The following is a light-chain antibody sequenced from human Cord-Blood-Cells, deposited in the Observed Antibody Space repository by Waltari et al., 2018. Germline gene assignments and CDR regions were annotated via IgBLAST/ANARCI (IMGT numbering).Light chain of an antibody. V-gene: IGLV4-69*01. CDR1: SGHSRYA. CDR3: QTWGTGIRGV. Sequence: QLVLTQSPSASASLGASVKLTCTLSSGHSRYAIAWHPQQPEKGPRYLMKLNSDGSHSKGDGIPDRFSGSSSGAERYLTISSLQSEDEADYYCQTWGTGIRGVFGGGTKLTVL. CDR2: LNSDGSH. J-gene: IGLJ3*02.